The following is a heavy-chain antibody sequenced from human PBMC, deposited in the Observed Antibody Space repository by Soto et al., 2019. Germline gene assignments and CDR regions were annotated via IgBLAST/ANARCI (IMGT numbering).Heavy chain of an antibody. J-gene: IGHJ4*02. Sequence: SETLSLTCTVSGGSISSGDYYWSWIRQPPGKGLEWIGYIYYSGSTYYNPSLKSRVTISVDTSKNQFSLKLISVTAADTAVYYCARVWASSLGGNIVVVPAAGPDDWGQGTLVTVSS. CDR3: ARVWASSLGGNIVVVPAAGPDD. CDR2: IYYSGST. CDR1: GGSISSGDYY. V-gene: IGHV4-30-4*01. D-gene: IGHD2-2*01.